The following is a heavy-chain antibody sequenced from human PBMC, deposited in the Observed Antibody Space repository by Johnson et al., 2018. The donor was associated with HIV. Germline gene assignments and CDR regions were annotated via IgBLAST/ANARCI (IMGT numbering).Heavy chain of an antibody. CDR2: INQDGSEM. CDR3: ARGEEEQLGDAFDI. J-gene: IGHJ3*02. Sequence: VQLVESVGGLVQPGGSLRLSCGGSGFSFSIYWLTWVRQAPGKGLEWVANINQDGSEMYYADSVKGRFTISRDNSKNTLYLQMNSLIAEDTAVYYCARGEEEQLGDAFDIWGQGTMVTVSS. D-gene: IGHD6-6*01. V-gene: IGHV3-7*02. CDR1: GFSFSIYW.